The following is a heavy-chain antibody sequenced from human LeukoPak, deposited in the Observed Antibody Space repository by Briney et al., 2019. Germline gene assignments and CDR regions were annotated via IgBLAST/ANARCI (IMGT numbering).Heavy chain of an antibody. CDR1: GYTFTGYY. CDR3: ARVVYSSSWYYFDY. V-gene: IGHV1-2*02. CDR2: VNPNSGGP. D-gene: IGHD6-13*01. J-gene: IGHJ4*02. Sequence: GASVKVSCKASGYTFTGYYMHWVRQAPGQGLEWMGWVNPNSGGPNYAQKFQGRVTMTRDTSISTAYMELSRLRSDDTAVYYCARVVYSSSWYYFDYWGQGPLVTVSS.